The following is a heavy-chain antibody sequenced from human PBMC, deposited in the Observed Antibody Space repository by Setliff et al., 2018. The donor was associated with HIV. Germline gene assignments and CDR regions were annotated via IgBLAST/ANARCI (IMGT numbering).Heavy chain of an antibody. Sequence: SLRLSCAASGFTFSSYWMSWVRQAPGKGLEWVGRIKTKTQRGTTDYAAPAKGRFIISRDDSKNTLYLQMNSLRSEDTAVYYCVTGVGTSSVDYWGQGTMVTVSS. CDR2: IKTKTQRGTT. V-gene: IGHV3-15*01. J-gene: IGHJ4*02. CDR1: GFTFSSYW. D-gene: IGHD3-22*01. CDR3: VTGVGTSSVDY.